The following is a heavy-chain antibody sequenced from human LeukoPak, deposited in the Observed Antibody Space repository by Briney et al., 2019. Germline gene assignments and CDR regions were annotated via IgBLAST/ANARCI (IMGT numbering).Heavy chain of an antibody. Sequence: APVKVSCKASGYTFTGYYMHWVRQAPGQGLEWMGWINPNSGGTNYAQKFQGRVTMTRDTSISPAYMELSRLRSDDTAVYYCARTLYYYDSSGYRTLDYWGQGTLVTVSS. CDR2: INPNSGGT. J-gene: IGHJ4*02. V-gene: IGHV1-2*02. CDR3: ARTLYYYDSSGYRTLDY. CDR1: GYTFTGYY. D-gene: IGHD3-22*01.